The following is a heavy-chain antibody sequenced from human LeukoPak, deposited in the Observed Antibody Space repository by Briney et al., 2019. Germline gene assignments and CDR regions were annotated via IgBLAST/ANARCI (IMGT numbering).Heavy chain of an antibody. CDR1: GGSISSYY. CDR2: IYYSGNT. D-gene: IGHD2-21*02. Sequence: XETLSXXXTVSGGSISSYYWSWIRQPPGKGLEWIGYIYYSGNTNYNPSLKSRVTISVDTSKNQFSLKLSSVTAADTAVYYCARWVVTTIGYYFDYWGQGMLVTVSS. V-gene: IGHV4-59*01. J-gene: IGHJ4*02. CDR3: ARWVVTTIGYYFDY.